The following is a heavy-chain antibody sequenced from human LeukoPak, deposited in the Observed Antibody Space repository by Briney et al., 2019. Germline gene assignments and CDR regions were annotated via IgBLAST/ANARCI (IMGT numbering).Heavy chain of an antibody. V-gene: IGHV1-18*01. Sequence: ASVKVSCKASGYTFTSYGISWVRQAPGQGLEWMGWISAYNGNTNYAQRLQGRVTMTTDTSTSTAYMELRSLRSDDTAVYYCARAISRFFGVVIIPAYYYYYYMDVWGKGTTVTVSS. J-gene: IGHJ6*03. D-gene: IGHD3-3*01. CDR3: ARAISRFFGVVIIPAYYYYYYMDV. CDR1: GYTFTSYG. CDR2: ISAYNGNT.